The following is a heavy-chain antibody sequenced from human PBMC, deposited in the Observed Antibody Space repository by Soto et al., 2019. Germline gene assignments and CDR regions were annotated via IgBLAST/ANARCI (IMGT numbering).Heavy chain of an antibody. V-gene: IGHV1-18*01. Sequence: ASVKVSCKASGYTFTSYGISWVRQAPGQGLEWMGWISAYNGNTNYAQKLQGRVTMTTDTSTSTAYMELRSLRSDDTAVYYCARDVGTGDYYYYMDVWGKGTTVTVSS. CDR3: ARDVGTGDYYYYMDV. CDR2: ISAYNGNT. CDR1: GYTFTSYG. J-gene: IGHJ6*03. D-gene: IGHD1-1*01.